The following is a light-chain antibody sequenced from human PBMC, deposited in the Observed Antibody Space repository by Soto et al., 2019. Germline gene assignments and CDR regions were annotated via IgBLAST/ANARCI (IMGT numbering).Light chain of an antibody. CDR2: GAS. J-gene: IGKJ1*01. Sequence: MMMTQSPATLSVSPGERVTLSCRTSHSVNSHVAWYQQKLGQAPRVLIYGASTRATGIPARFSGSGSGTEFILTISSLQSEDFAVYYCHEYNTWPWTFGQGTKVDIK. CDR3: HEYNTWPWT. CDR1: HSVNSH. V-gene: IGKV3-15*01.